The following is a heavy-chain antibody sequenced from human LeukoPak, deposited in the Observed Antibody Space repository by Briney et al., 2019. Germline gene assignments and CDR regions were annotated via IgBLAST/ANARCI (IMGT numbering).Heavy chain of an antibody. CDR3: ARSHYYDNSAYYFNYGLDV. V-gene: IGHV3-74*01. CDR1: GFTFSSYW. D-gene: IGHD3-22*01. J-gene: IGHJ6*02. CDR2: INGDGSST. Sequence: GGSLRLSCAASGFTFSSYWMHWVRQPPGKGLVWVSLINGDGSSTRHAESVKGRFTVSRDNAESTLYLQMSTLRAEDTAVYYCARSHYYDNSAYYFNYGLDVWGQGTTVIVSS.